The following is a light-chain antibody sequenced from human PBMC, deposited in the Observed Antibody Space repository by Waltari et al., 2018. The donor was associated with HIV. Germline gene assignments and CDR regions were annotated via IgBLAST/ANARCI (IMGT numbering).Light chain of an antibody. CDR2: ETS. CDR3: HQYADSPRT. V-gene: IGKV3-20*01. CDR1: QTVTGSH. Sequence: EIVLTQSPGTLSLSPGDRATLSCRAGQTVTGSHLAWYQQRPGQAPRLLISETSSRATGIPDRFSGSGSGIDFTLTISRLEPEDFAVYYCHQYADSPRTFGQGTKLEIK. J-gene: IGKJ2*01.